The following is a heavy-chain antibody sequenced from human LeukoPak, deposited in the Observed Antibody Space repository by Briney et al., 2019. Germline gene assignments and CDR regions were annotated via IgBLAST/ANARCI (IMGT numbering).Heavy chain of an antibody. J-gene: IGHJ5*02. D-gene: IGHD5-12*01. Sequence: GESLKISCKGSGYSFTSYWIGWVRQMPGTGLEWMRTIDPSDSYTNYSPSFQGHVTISADKSISTAYLQWSSLKASDTAMYYCARGGKSAYGWFDPWGQGALVTVSS. CDR1: GYSFTSYW. CDR3: ARGGKSAYGWFDP. V-gene: IGHV5-10-1*01. CDR2: IDPSDSYT.